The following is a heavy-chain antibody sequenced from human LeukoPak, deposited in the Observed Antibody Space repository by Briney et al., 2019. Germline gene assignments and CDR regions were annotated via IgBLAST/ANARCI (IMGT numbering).Heavy chain of an antibody. CDR3: ARDSLENDAFDI. V-gene: IGHV4-59*01. CDR1: GGSISSYY. J-gene: IGHJ3*02. CDR2: IHYSGST. Sequence: PSETLSLTCTVSGGSISSYYWSWIRQSPGKGLEWIGYIHYSGSTNYSPSLKSRVTISVDTSKNQFSLKLSSVTAADTAVYYCARDSLENDAFDIWGQGTMVTVSS.